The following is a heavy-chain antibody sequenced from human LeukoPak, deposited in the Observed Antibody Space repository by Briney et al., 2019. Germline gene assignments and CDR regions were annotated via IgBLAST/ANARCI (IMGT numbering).Heavy chain of an antibody. CDR3: AREDTAMAGIRGMDV. V-gene: IGHV1-2*02. CDR1: GYTFIAYH. J-gene: IGHJ6*02. Sequence: ASVKVSCKASGYTFIAYHMHWVRQAPGQGLEWMGWINPNSGGTKNAQKFQGRVTMTRDTSINTVYMELSRVRSDDTAVYYCAREDTAMAGIRGMDVWGQGTTVTVSS. CDR2: INPNSGGT. D-gene: IGHD5-18*01.